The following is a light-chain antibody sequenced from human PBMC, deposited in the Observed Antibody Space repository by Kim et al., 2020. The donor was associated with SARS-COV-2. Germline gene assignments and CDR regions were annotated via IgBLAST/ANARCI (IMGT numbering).Light chain of an antibody. J-gene: IGKJ1*01. Sequence: AASGGDGVTTNCRARQRISSWLAWYQQKPGKAPKLLIYDASSLKSGVPSRFSGGGSGTEFTLTITSLQPDDSATYYCQQYKSYWTFGQGTKVEIK. CDR1: QRISSW. CDR3: QQYKSYWT. V-gene: IGKV1-5*01. CDR2: DAS.